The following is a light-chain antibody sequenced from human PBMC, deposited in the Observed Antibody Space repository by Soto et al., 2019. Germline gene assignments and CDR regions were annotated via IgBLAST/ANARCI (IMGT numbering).Light chain of an antibody. J-gene: IGKJ4*01. Sequence: DIQMTQSPSSLSASVGDRVTITCQASQDISHYVNWYQQMPGKAPKLLIYDASELETGVPSRFSGSGSGTDFTLTISSLQPEDSATYYCQQYDNLLAPTFGGGTKVDIK. CDR1: QDISHY. CDR2: DAS. CDR3: QQYDNLLAPT. V-gene: IGKV1-33*01.